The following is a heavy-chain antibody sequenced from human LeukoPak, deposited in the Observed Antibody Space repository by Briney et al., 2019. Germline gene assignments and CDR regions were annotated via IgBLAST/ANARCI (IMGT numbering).Heavy chain of an antibody. CDR1: GGSFSSYY. V-gene: IGHV4-34*01. CDR2: INHSGYT. J-gene: IGHJ4*02. CDR3: ARCCLQRDGDNGGGDY. D-gene: IGHD4-17*01. Sequence: SETLSLNCAVFGGSFSSYYWSWIRHPTRQGQEWQGEINHSGYTSYNPSLKSRVTLSLDTSKHQFSLKLTSVTAADTAVYYCARCCLQRDGDNGGGDYWGQGTLVTVSS.